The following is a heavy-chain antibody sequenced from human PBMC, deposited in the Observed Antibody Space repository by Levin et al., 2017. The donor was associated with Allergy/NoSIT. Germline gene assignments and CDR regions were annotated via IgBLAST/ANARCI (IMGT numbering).Heavy chain of an antibody. CDR3: AREESRAHFDAFDI. CDR2: IWYDGSNK. V-gene: IGHV3-33*01. J-gene: IGHJ3*02. D-gene: IGHD6-6*01. CDR1: GFTFSSYG. Sequence: GGSLRLSCAASGFTFSSYGMHWVRQAPGKGLEWVAVIWYDGSNKYYADSVKGRFTISRDNSKNTLYLQMNSLRAEDTAVYYCAREESRAHFDAFDIWGQGTMVTVSS.